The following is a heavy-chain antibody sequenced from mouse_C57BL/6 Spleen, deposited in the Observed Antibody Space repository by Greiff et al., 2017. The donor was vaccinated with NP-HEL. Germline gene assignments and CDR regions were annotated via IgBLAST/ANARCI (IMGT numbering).Heavy chain of an antibody. D-gene: IGHD4-1*01. Sequence: QVHVQQSGPGLVQPSQSLSITCTVSGFSLTSYGVHWVRQPPGKGLEWLGVIWSGGSTDYNAAFISRLSISKDNSKSQVFFKMNSLQADDTAIYYCANGGSGRGTYYVDYWGQGTTLTVAS. J-gene: IGHJ2*01. CDR3: ANGGSGRGTYYVDY. CDR2: IWSGGST. CDR1: GFSLTSYG. V-gene: IGHV2-4*01.